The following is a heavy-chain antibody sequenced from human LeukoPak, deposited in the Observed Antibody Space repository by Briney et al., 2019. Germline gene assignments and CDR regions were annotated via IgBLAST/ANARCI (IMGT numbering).Heavy chain of an antibody. J-gene: IGHJ4*02. CDR3: ARLAGYSSSWYGDY. D-gene: IGHD6-13*01. CDR1: GGSFSGYY. Sequence: PSETLSLTCAVYGGSFSGYYWSWIRQPPGKGLEWIGEINHSGSTNYNPSLKSRVTISVDTSKNQFSLKLSSVTAADTAVYYCARLAGYSSSWYGDYWGQGTLVTVSS. CDR2: INHSGST. V-gene: IGHV4-34*01.